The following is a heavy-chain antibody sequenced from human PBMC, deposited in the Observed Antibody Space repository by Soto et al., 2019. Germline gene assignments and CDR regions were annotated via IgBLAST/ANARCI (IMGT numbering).Heavy chain of an antibody. CDR3: AKDRAVVVPVSTSYFHYYGLDV. J-gene: IGHJ6*02. V-gene: IGHV3-9*01. CDR2: VGWNGGDI. CDR1: GFTLDDYT. D-gene: IGHD2-2*01. Sequence: VQLVESGGGLVQPGGSLRLSCAASGFTLDDYTMHWVRQAPGKGLEWVAGVGWNGGDIVYADSVKGRFTVSRDNTKNSLYLEMNSLRTEDTAIYYCAKDRAVVVPVSTSYFHYYGLDVRGQGTTVTVS.